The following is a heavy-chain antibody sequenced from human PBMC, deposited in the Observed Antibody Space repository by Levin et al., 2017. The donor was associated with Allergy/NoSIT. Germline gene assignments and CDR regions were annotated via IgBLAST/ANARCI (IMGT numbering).Heavy chain of an antibody. CDR1: GFTFSSYA. V-gene: IGHV3-30-3*01. Sequence: GGSLRLSCAASGFTFSSYAMHWVRQAPGKGLEWVAVISYDGSNKYYADSVKGRFTISRDNSKNTLYLQMNSLRAEDTAVYYCARGETIEDLGWFDPWGQGTLVTVSS. J-gene: IGHJ5*02. CDR3: ARGETIEDLGWFDP. D-gene: IGHD1/OR15-1a*01. CDR2: ISYDGSNK.